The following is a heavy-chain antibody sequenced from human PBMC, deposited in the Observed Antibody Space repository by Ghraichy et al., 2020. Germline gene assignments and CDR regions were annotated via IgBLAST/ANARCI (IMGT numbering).Heavy chain of an antibody. CDR1: GFTFSSYS. CDR3: ARRSGSTYGPYDS. J-gene: IGHJ4*02. CDR2: ITSNGGST. D-gene: IGHD5-18*01. Sequence: LSLTCAASGFTFSSYSMHWLRQAPGKGLEYVSTITSNGGSTSYANSVKGRFTISRDNSKNTVYLQMGSLRVEDMAMYYCARRSGSTYGPYDSWGQGTLVTVTS. V-gene: IGHV3-64*01.